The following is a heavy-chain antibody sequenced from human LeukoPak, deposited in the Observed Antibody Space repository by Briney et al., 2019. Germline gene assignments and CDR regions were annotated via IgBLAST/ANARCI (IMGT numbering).Heavy chain of an antibody. CDR2: IWYDGSNK. V-gene: IGHV3-33*01. D-gene: IGHD4-23*01. J-gene: IGHJ4*02. CDR1: GFTFSSYG. CDR3: ASQAPTKYGGNSAPTY. Sequence: PGGSLRLSCAASGFTFSSYGMHWVRQAPGKGLEWVAVIWYDGSNKYYADSVKGRFTISRDNSKNTLYLQMNSLRAEDTAVYYCASQAPTKYGGNSAPTYWGQGTLVTVSS.